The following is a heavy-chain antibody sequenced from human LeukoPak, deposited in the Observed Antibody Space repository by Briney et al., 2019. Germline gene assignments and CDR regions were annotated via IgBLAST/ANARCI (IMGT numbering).Heavy chain of an antibody. CDR1: GFTFDDYA. D-gene: IGHD2-2*01. CDR3: AKSRDCSSTSCFDEAFDY. CDR2: ISWNSGSI. V-gene: IGHV3-9*01. Sequence: GGSLRLSCAASGFTFDDYAMHWVRQAPGKGLEWVSGISWNSGSIGYADSVKGRFTISRDNAKNSLYLQMNSLRAEDTALYYCAKSRDCSSTSCFDEAFDYWGQETLVTVSS. J-gene: IGHJ4*02.